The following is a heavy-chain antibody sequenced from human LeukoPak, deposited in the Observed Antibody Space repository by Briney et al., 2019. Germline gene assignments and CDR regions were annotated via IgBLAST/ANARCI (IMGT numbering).Heavy chain of an antibody. Sequence: SETLSLTCTVSGGSISSYYWSWIRQPAGKGLEWIGRIYTSGSTNYNPSLKSRVTMSVDTFKNQFSLKLSSVTAADTAVYYCARGRGYSYGYDYYYYGMDVWGQGTTVTVSS. J-gene: IGHJ6*02. CDR1: GGSISSYY. V-gene: IGHV4-4*07. CDR2: IYTSGST. CDR3: ARGRGYSYGYDYYYYGMDV. D-gene: IGHD5-18*01.